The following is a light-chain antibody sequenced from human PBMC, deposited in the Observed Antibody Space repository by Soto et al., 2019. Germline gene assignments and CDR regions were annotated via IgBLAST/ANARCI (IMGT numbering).Light chain of an antibody. CDR2: KAS. CDR1: QSISSW. Sequence: DVPMTQSPSTLSASVGDRVTITCRASQSISSWLAWYQQKPGKAPNLLIYKASTLGSGVPARFSASGYGTEFTLTISSLQPDDFATYYCQQSNSHSFGPGTKVEIK. V-gene: IGKV1-5*03. J-gene: IGKJ1*01. CDR3: QQSNSHS.